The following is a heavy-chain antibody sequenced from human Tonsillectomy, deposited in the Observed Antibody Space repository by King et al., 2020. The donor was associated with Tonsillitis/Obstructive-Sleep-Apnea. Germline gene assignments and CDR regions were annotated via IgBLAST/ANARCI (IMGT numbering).Heavy chain of an antibody. D-gene: IGHD2-15*01. CDR1: GYTFTGYY. V-gene: IGHV1-2*06. CDR3: ARAGYCSGGSCYGPLGFDP. CDR2: INPNSGGT. J-gene: IGHJ5*02. Sequence: AQLVQSGAEVKKPGASVKVSCKASGYTFTGYYMHWVRQAPGQGLEWMGRINPNSGGTNYAQKFQGRVTMTRDTSISTAYMELSRLRSDDPAVYYCARAGYCSGGSCYGPLGFDPWGQGTLVTVSS.